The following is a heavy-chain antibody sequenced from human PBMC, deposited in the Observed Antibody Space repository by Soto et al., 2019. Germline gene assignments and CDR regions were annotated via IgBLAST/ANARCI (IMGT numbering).Heavy chain of an antibody. V-gene: IGHV3-30*18. Sequence: QVQLVESGGGVVQPGRSLRLSCAASGFTFSSYGMHWVRQAPGKGLEWVAVISYDGSNKYYADSVKGRFTISRDNSKNTLYLQMNSLRAEDTAVYYCAKQGAPCSGGSRNWFDPWGQGTLVTVSS. CDR3: AKQGAPCSGGSRNWFDP. CDR2: ISYDGSNK. D-gene: IGHD2-15*01. CDR1: GFTFSSYG. J-gene: IGHJ5*02.